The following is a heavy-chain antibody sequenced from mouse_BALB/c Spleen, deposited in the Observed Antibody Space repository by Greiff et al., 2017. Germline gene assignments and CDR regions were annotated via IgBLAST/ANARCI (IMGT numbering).Heavy chain of an antibody. CDR3: ARVGQGYYGPAWFAY. D-gene: IGHD1-2*01. CDR2: ISTYYGDA. J-gene: IGHJ3*01. CDR1: GYTFTDYA. Sequence: VQLQESGAELVRPGVSVKISCKGSGYTFTDYAMHWVKQSHAKSLEWIGVISTYYGDASYNQKFKGKATMTVDKSSSTAYMELARLTSEDSAIYYCARVGQGYYGPAWFAYWGQGTLVTVSA. V-gene: IGHV1S137*01.